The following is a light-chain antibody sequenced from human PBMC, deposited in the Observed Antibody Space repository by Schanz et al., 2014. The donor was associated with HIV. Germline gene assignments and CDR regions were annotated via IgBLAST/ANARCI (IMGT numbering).Light chain of an antibody. Sequence: QSALTQPPSASGSPGQSVTISCTGTSSDVGGYNYVSWYQQHPGKAPKLMIYEVSKRPSGVPDRFSGSKSGTSASLAISGLQSEDEADYYCATWDDSLNGLYVFATGTKLTVL. CDR2: EVS. CDR1: SSDVGGYNY. CDR3: ATWDDSLNGLYV. J-gene: IGLJ1*01. V-gene: IGLV2-8*01.